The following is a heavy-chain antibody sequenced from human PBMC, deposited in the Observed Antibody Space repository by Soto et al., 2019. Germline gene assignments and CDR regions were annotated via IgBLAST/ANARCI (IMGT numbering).Heavy chain of an antibody. CDR1: GFTFSSYG. Sequence: QVQLVESGGGVVQPGRSLRLSCAASGFTFSSYGMHWVRQAPGKGLEWVAVIWYDGSNKYYGDSVKGRFTISRDNSKNTLYRQMNSMRAEDTAVYYCARDRRYDILTGYHNFFDYWRQGTLVTVSS. CDR2: IWYDGSNK. V-gene: IGHV3-33*01. J-gene: IGHJ4*02. CDR3: ARDRRYDILTGYHNFFDY. D-gene: IGHD3-9*01.